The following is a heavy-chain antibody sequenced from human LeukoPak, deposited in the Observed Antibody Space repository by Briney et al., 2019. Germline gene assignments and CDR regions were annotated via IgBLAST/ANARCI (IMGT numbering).Heavy chain of an antibody. D-gene: IGHD4-17*01. CDR1: GGSLSSGDYY. CDR3: TRDAHDYGYYFDY. CDR2: IYYSGST. V-gene: IGHV4-30-4*08. J-gene: IGHJ4*02. Sequence: SQTLSLTCTVSGGSLSSGDYYWSWIRQPPGKGLEWIGYIYYSGSTYYNPSLKSRVTISVDTSKNQFSLKLSSVTAADTAVYYCTRDAHDYGYYFDYWGQGTLVTVSS.